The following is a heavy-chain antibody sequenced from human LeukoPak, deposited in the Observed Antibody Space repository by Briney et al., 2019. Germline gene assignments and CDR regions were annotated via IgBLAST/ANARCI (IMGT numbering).Heavy chain of an antibody. CDR2: ADYDGSGT. V-gene: IGHV3-74*01. D-gene: IGHD6-13*01. CDR3: ATLAAAGTNY. J-gene: IGHJ4*02. Sequence: GGSLRLSCAASGFTFGRYWMHWVRQAPGKGLVWVSRADYDGSGTSYADSVRGRFTISRDNAKNTLYLQMNSLSAEDTAVYYCATLAAAGTNYWGQGTLVTVSS. CDR1: GFTFGRYW.